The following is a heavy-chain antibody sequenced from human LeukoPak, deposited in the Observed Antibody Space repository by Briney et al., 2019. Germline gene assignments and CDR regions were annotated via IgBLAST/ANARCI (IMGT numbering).Heavy chain of an antibody. CDR3: ARLGDGDNLRYFDC. V-gene: IGHV4-59*08. D-gene: IGHD5-24*01. Sequence: KSSETLSLTCTVSGDSISGNYWTWIRQPPGKGLEWIGYIYYSGSTNYNASLKSRVTISVDTSKNQFPLKLSSVTAADTAVYYCARLGDGDNLRYFDCWGQGTLVTVSS. CDR1: GDSISGNY. CDR2: IYYSGST. J-gene: IGHJ4*02.